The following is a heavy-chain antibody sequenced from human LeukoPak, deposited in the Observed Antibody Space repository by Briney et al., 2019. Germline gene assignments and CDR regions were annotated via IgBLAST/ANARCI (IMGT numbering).Heavy chain of an antibody. CDR2: MYHSGTT. D-gene: IGHD3-22*01. J-gene: IGHJ4*02. CDR3: ARAYYYDSSGYYLGLDY. CDR1: GGSISSGGYS. Sequence: TLSLTCAVSGGSISSGGYSWSWIRQPPGKGLEWIAYMYHSGTTYYNPSLKSRVTISADTSKNQFSLKLSSVTAADTAVYYCARAYYYDSSGYYLGLDYWGQGTLVTVSS. V-gene: IGHV4-30-2*01.